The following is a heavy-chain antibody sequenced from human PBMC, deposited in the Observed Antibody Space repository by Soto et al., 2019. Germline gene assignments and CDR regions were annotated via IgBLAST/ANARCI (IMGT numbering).Heavy chain of an antibody. V-gene: IGHV3-23*01. CDR1: GFTFSSYA. Sequence: DVQLLESGGELVQPGGSLRLACAASGFTFSSYAMSWVRQDPGKGLEWVSCLSGSGGSTNYADSVKGRFTISRDNSKNTLYLQMSSLRDDDTAIYYCAKDLRDWGFFDSWGQGTLVTVSS. CDR2: LSGSGGST. J-gene: IGHJ4*02. D-gene: IGHD7-27*01. CDR3: AKDLRDWGFFDS.